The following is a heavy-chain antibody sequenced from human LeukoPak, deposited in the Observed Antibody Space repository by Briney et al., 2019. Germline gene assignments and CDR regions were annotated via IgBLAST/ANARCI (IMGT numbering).Heavy chain of an antibody. CDR3: ARDSISAPGYSFDY. D-gene: IGHD6-13*01. CDR1: GYTFTDYY. V-gene: IGHV1-2*02. CDR2: INLNSAGT. J-gene: IGHJ4*02. Sequence: ASVKVSCKASGYTFTDYYMHWVRQAPGQGLEWMGWINLNSAGTKYAQKFQGRVTLTRDTSIRTVYMELSRLTSDDTAVYYCARDSISAPGYSFDYWGQGTLVTVSS.